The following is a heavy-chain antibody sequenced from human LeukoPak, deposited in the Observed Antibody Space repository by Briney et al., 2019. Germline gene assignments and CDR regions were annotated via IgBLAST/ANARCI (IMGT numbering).Heavy chain of an antibody. CDR1: GFTFSDHY. Sequence: PGGSPRLSCAASGFTFSDHYMSWIRQAPGKGLEWVSYISSSSYTVYADSVKGRFTISRDNAKSSLYLQMNSLRAEDTAVYYCARDIGMVRGVIITNHFDYWGQGTPVTVSS. J-gene: IGHJ4*02. D-gene: IGHD3-10*01. CDR3: ARDIGMVRGVIITNHFDY. CDR2: ISSSSYT. V-gene: IGHV3-11*06.